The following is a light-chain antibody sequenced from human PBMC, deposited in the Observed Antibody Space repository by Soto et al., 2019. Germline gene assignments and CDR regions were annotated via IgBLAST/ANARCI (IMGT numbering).Light chain of an antibody. V-gene: IGKV3-20*01. CDR1: RSISSTY. Sequence: EIVLTQSPGTLSLSPGERATLSCRASRSISSTYLAWYQQKPGQAPRLLIYGASSRATGIPDRFSGSGSGTDSHINISSLDPEDFAVYYCQQYGGSPPYTFGQGIKLEIK. J-gene: IGKJ2*01. CDR2: GAS. CDR3: QQYGGSPPYT.